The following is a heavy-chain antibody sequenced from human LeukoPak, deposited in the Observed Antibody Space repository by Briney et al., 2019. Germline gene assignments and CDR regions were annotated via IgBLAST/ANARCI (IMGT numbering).Heavy chain of an antibody. D-gene: IGHD5-12*01. CDR3: AKDRSGYDYYGQYYFDY. CDR1: GFTFSSYG. Sequence: PGGSPRLSCAVSGFTFSSYGMSWVRQAPGRGLEYVSSISGSGGTTYYADSVKGRFTISRDNSKNTLYLQMDSLRAEDTALYYCAKDRSGYDYYGQYYFDYWGQGTLVTVSS. J-gene: IGHJ4*02. V-gene: IGHV3-23*01. CDR2: ISGSGGTT.